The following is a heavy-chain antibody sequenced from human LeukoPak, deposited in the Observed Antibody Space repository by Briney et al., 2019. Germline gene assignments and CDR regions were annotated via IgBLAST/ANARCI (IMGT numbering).Heavy chain of an antibody. V-gene: IGHV1-2*02. CDR2: INPNSGGT. CDR1: GYTFTNYA. CDR3: ARETMVNWFDP. J-gene: IGHJ5*02. Sequence: ASVKVSCKASGYTFTNYAMNWVRQAPGQGLEWMGWINPNSGGTNYAQKFQGRVTMTRDTSISTAYMELSRLRSDDTAVYYCARETMVNWFDPWGQGTLVTVSS. D-gene: IGHD3-10*01.